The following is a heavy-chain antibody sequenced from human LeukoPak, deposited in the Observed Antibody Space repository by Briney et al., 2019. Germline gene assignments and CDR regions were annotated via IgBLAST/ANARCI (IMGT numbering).Heavy chain of an antibody. V-gene: IGHV3-21*01. CDR2: ISSSSSYI. CDR3: AREEIPYGSGSYHLDNYYYYYKDV. J-gene: IGHJ6*03. D-gene: IGHD3-10*01. CDR1: GFTFSSYS. Sequence: GGSLRLSCAASGFTFSSYSMNWVRQAPGKGLEWVSSISSSSSYIYYADSVKGRFTISRDNAKNSLYLQMNSLRVEDTAVYYCAREEIPYGSGSYHLDNYYYYYKDVWGKGTTVTVSS.